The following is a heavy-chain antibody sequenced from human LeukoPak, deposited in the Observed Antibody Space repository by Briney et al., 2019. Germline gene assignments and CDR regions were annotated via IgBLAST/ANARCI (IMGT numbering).Heavy chain of an antibody. J-gene: IGHJ4*02. CDR1: GGSFSGYY. V-gene: IGHV4-34*01. Sequence: SETLSLTCAVYGGSFSGYYWSWIRQPPGKGLEWIGEINHSGSTNYNPSLKSRVTMSVDTSKNQFSLKLSSVTAADTAVYYCARDQYYYDSSGSIGVDYWGQGTLVTVSS. CDR2: INHSGST. D-gene: IGHD3-22*01. CDR3: ARDQYYYDSSGSIGVDY.